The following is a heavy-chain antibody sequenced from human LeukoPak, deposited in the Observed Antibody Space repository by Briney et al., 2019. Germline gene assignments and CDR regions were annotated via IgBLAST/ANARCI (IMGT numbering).Heavy chain of an antibody. Sequence: SETLSLTCSVSGYSISSDSYWGWIRQPPGKGLEWIGSIHHSGSTFYNPSLKSRVTISVDTSKNQFSLKLSSVTAADTAVYYCARKGIRSGRVTWFDPWGQGTLVTVSS. CDR3: ARKGIRSGRVTWFDP. D-gene: IGHD1-26*01. V-gene: IGHV4-38-2*02. J-gene: IGHJ5*02. CDR2: IHHSGST. CDR1: GYSISSDSY.